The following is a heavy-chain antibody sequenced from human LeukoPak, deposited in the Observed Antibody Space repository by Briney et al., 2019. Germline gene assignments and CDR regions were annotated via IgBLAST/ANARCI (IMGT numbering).Heavy chain of an antibody. D-gene: IGHD2-2*01. CDR1: GGTFSSYA. J-gene: IGHJ6*04. CDR3: ARALREDILVVPAAPPCYYGMDV. V-gene: IGHV1-69*01. Sequence: ASVKVSCKASGGTFSSYAISWVRQAPGQGLEWMGGIIPIFGTANYAQKFQGRVTITADESTSTAYMELSSLRSEDTAVHYCARALREDILVVPAAPPCYYGMDVWGKGTTVTVSS. CDR2: IIPIFGTA.